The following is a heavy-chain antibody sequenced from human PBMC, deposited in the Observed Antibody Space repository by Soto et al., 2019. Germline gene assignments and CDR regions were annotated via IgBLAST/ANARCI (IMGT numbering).Heavy chain of an antibody. V-gene: IGHV3-33*01. D-gene: IGHD4-17*01. Sequence: QVQLVESGGGVVQPGRSLRLSCAASGFTFSSYGMHWVRQAPGKGLEWVAVIWYDGSNKYYADSVKGRFTISRDNSKNTLYLQMNSLRAEDTAVYYCAREGTVTTLPPNYYYYYYMDVWGKGTTVTVSS. CDR2: IWYDGSNK. CDR1: GFTFSSYG. CDR3: AREGTVTTLPPNYYYYYYMDV. J-gene: IGHJ6*03.